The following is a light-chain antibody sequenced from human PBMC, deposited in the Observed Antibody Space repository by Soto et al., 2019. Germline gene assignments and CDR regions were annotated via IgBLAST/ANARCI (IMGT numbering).Light chain of an antibody. V-gene: IGKV3-20*01. CDR1: QSVSSSR. J-gene: IGKJ1*01. Sequence: EIVLTQSPATLSLSPGERATLSCRASQSVSSSRLAWYQQKRGQAPRLLIYDTSTRATGIPDRFSGSGSGTDFTLTISRLEPEDFAVYHCQQYGASPWTFGQGTKVDIK. CDR3: QQYGASPWT. CDR2: DTS.